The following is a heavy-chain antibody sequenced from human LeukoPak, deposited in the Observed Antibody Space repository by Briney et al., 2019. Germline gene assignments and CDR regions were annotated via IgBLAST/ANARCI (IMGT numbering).Heavy chain of an antibody. CDR2: ISTDGRSI. V-gene: IGHV3-11*01. Sequence: GGSLRLSCAASGFTFSDHYMSWIRQAPGKGPEWVSYISTDGRSILYADSVRGRVTISMDNAKNSLYLQMNSLRAEDTAVYYCARGHYGLDVWGQGTTVTVSS. CDR3: ARGHYGLDV. J-gene: IGHJ6*02. CDR1: GFTFSDHY.